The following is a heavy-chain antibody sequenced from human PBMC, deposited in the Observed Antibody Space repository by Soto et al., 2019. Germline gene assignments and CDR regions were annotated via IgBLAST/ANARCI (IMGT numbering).Heavy chain of an antibody. V-gene: IGHV4-34*01. D-gene: IGHD3-10*01. CDR1: GGSFSGYQ. CDR3: ARGLILWFGELSRRGGYYYYMDV. Sequence: QVQLQQWGAGLLKPSETLSLTCAVYGGSFSGYQWSWIRQTPGKGLEWIGGINDSGDINYNPSLKSRVTILVDSPKKQLSLRLSSGPAADTAVYYCARGLILWFGELSRRGGYYYYMDVWGKGTTVTVSS. J-gene: IGHJ6*03. CDR2: INDSGDI.